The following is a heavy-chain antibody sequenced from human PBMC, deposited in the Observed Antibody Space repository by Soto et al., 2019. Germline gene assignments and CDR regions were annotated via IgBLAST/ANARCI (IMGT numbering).Heavy chain of an antibody. CDR2: ISAIGDST. D-gene: IGHD2-15*01. Sequence: EVQVLESGGGLVQPGGSLRLSCVFSEFAFSTFGMSWVRQAPGKGLESVSSISAIGDSTYHADSVKGRFSISRDNSRNSLYLQMNNLRVEDTAVYYCATVGPYSPRWDFWGQGTVVSVSS. V-gene: IGHV3-23*01. J-gene: IGHJ3*01. CDR3: ATVGPYSPRWDF. CDR1: EFAFSTFG.